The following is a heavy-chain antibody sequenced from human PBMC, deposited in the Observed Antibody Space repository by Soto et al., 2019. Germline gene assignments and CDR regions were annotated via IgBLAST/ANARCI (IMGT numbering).Heavy chain of an antibody. CDR3: AHKRDVSRGFKY. D-gene: IGHD3-10*01. CDR2: IYWDDDQ. CDR1: GFSFSVKGVA. J-gene: IGHJ4*02. V-gene: IGHV2-5*02. Sequence: QITLKESGPPLVKPTQTLTLTCTFSGFSFSVKGVAVGWIRQPPGQALEWLALIYWDDDQRYNPSLKDRLTITKDTSRNQVVLTMTNMDPVDTATYYCAHKRDVSRGFKYWGQGTLVTVSS.